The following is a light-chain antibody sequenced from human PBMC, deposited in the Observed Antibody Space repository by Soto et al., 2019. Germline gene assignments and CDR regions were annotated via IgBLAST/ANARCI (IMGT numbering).Light chain of an antibody. CDR3: SSYTSSSTLYV. V-gene: IGLV2-14*03. J-gene: IGLJ1*01. Sequence: QSALTQPASVSGSPGQSITISCTGTSSDVGDNNYVSWYQQHPAKPPKLWIYDVTHRPSGISNRFSGSKSGNTASLTISGLQAEDEADYYCSSYTSSSTLYVFGTGTKLTVL. CDR2: DVT. CDR1: SSDVGDNNY.